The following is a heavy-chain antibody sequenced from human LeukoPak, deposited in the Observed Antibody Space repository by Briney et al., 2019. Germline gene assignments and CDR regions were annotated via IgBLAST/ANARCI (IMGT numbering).Heavy chain of an antibody. V-gene: IGHV4-59*01. J-gene: IGHJ4*02. CDR2: IYYSGST. Sequence: PSETLSLTCTVSGGSISSYYWSWIRQPPGKGLEWIGYIYYSGSTNYNPSLKSRVTISVDTSKNQFSLKLSSVTAADTAVYYCARGSRKWELLPFDYWGQGTLVTVSS. CDR1: GGSISSYY. D-gene: IGHD1-26*01. CDR3: ARGSRKWELLPFDY.